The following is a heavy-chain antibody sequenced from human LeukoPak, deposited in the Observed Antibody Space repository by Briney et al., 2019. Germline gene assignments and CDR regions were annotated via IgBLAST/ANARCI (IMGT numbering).Heavy chain of an antibody. CDR1: GFTFRNYW. D-gene: IGHD5-24*01. J-gene: IGHJ4*02. CDR2: VKGDGSFT. CDR3: VRDGDDYNFDY. Sequence: TGGFLRLSCAASGFTFRNYWMHWVRQAPGKGLVWVSRVKGDGSFTDYADSVKGRFTISRDNAKNTLYLQMYSLRAEDTAAYYCVRDGDDYNFDYWGQGSLVTVSS. V-gene: IGHV3-74*01.